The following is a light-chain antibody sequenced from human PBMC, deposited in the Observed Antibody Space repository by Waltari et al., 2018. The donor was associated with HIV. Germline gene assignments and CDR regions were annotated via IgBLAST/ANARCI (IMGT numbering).Light chain of an antibody. CDR1: ASILYSSTHKNH. J-gene: IGKJ2*01. V-gene: IGKV4-1*01. CDR2: WTS. CDR3: QQYYSSPYT. Sequence: DLVMKQSTDSLAVSLGERAPISCKSSASILYSSTHKNHLTWYQQKPGQPPKLPIYWTSTRKSGVPDRFSGSGSGTDFTLTISSLQPEDAAVYFCQQYYSSPYTFGQGTKLEI.